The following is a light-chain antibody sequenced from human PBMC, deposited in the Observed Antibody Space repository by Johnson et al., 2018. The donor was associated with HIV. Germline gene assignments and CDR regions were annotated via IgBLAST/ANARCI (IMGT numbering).Light chain of an antibody. V-gene: IGLV1-51*01. Sequence: QSVLSQPPSVSATPGQKVTISCSGSTSNIGNNYVSWYQQFPGAAPKLLIYDDNKRPSGIPDRFSGSKSGTSATLGITGLQPGDEADYYCGTWDSSLIANYVFGTGTKVTVL. J-gene: IGLJ1*01. CDR3: GTWDSSLIANYV. CDR1: TSNIGNNY. CDR2: DDN.